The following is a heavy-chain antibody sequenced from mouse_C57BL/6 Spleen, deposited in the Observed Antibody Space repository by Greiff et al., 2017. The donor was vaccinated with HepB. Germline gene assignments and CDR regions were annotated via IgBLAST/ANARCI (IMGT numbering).Heavy chain of an antibody. D-gene: IGHD1-1*01. CDR2: INPSNGGT. Sequence: QVQLKESGTELVKPGASVKLSCKASGYTFTSYWMHWVKQRPGQGLEWIGNINPSNGGTNYNEKFKSKATLTVDKSSSTAYMQLSSLTSEDSAVYYCARSLYGSSPGGFAYWGQGTLVTVSA. CDR1: GYTFTSYW. V-gene: IGHV1-53*01. J-gene: IGHJ3*01. CDR3: ARSLYGSSPGGFAY.